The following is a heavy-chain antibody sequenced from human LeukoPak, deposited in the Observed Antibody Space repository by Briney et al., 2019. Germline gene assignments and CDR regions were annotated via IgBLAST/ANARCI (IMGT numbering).Heavy chain of an antibody. CDR3: ARGSFRRYFGAGNRNYFDY. D-gene: IGHD3-9*01. J-gene: IGHJ4*02. V-gene: IGHV3-33*01. Sequence: PGGSLRLSCAASGFTFSSYGMHWVRQAPGKGLEWVAVIWYDGSNKYYADSVKGRFTISRDNSKNTLYLQMNSLRAEDTAVYYCARGSFRRYFGAGNRNYFDYWGQGTLVTVSS. CDR1: GFTFSSYG. CDR2: IWYDGSNK.